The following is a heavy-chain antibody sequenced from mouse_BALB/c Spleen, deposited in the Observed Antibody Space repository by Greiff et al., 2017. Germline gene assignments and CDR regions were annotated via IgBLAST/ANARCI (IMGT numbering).Heavy chain of an antibody. CDR1: GFTFSSYY. D-gene: IGHD2-3*01. V-gene: IGHV5-6-2*01. CDR2: INSNGGST. CDR3: ARQAHDGYWFAY. Sequence: EVMLVESGGGLVKLGGSLKLSCAASGFTFSSYYMSWVRQTPEKRLELVAAINSNGGSTYYPDTVKGRFTISRDNAKNTLYLQMSSLKSEDTALYYCARQAHDGYWFAYWGQGTLVTVSA. J-gene: IGHJ3*01.